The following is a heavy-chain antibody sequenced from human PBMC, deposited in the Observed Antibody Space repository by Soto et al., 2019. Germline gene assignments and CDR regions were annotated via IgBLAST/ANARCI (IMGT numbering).Heavy chain of an antibody. D-gene: IGHD6-13*01. CDR1: EFTFSSYG. V-gene: IGHV3-30*18. CDR3: AKDQSYSSSWYGMDV. CDR2: ISSDGSDK. Sequence: QVQLVESGGGVVQPGRSLRLSCAASEFTFSSYGMHWVRQAPGKGLEWVAIISSDGSDKYYAGSVKGRFTISRDNSKNTLYLQMNILRAEDTAVYYCAKDQSYSSSWYGMDVW. J-gene: IGHJ6*01.